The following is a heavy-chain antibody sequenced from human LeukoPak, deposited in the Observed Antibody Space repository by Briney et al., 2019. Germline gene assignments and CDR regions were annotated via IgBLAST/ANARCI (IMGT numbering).Heavy chain of an antibody. V-gene: IGHV3-23*01. D-gene: IGHD3-22*01. CDR3: AKDPLYDSSGYYLRGAFDI. J-gene: IGHJ3*02. Sequence: GGSLRLSCAASRFTFSSYAMSWVRQAPGKGLEWVSAISGSGGSTYYADSVKGRFTISRDNSKNTLYLQMNSLRAEDTAVYYCAKDPLYDSSGYYLRGAFDIWGQGTMVTVSS. CDR2: ISGSGGST. CDR1: RFTFSSYA.